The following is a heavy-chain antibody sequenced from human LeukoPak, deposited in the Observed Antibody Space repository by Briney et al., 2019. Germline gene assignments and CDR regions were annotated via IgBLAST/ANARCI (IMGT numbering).Heavy chain of an antibody. V-gene: IGHV1-69*13. J-gene: IGHJ3*02. CDR2: IIPIFGTA. Sequence: SVKVSCKASGGTFSSYAISWVRQAPGQGLEWRGGIIPIFGTANYAQKFQGTATITADDSTSTAYMALGSLRSDDTAVYYSATLDSYDSSGSRSSPDAFDIWGQGTMVTVSS. D-gene: IGHD3-22*01. CDR3: ATLDSYDSSGSRSSPDAFDI. CDR1: GGTFSSYA.